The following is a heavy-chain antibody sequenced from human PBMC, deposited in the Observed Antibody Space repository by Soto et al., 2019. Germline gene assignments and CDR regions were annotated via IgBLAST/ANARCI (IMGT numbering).Heavy chain of an antibody. J-gene: IGHJ4*02. CDR3: ARDFAYFDS. D-gene: IGHD3-3*01. CDR1: GGSFRSGSYS. V-gene: IGHV4-61*01. Sequence: NPSETLSVTCTVSGGSFRSGSYSWSWIRQPPGKGLEWIGYVYHTGRTSYNPSLKSRVSISMDTSKNQFSLNLDSVTAADTAVYFCARDFAYFDSWGQGTLVTVSS. CDR2: VYHTGRT.